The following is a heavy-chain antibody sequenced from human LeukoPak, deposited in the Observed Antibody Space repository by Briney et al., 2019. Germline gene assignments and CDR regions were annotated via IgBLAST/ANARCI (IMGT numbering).Heavy chain of an antibody. CDR1: GFTFSTYA. D-gene: IGHD3-22*01. V-gene: IGHV3-64D*06. CDR2: ISHNGGST. CDR3: ATGGHYYDSSDYYYAFDY. J-gene: IGHJ4*02. Sequence: GGSLRLSCSASGFTFSTYAMHWVRQAPGKGLEYVSTISHNGGSTYYADSVKGRFTISRDNSKNTLYLQMSSLRDEDTAVYYCATGGHYYDSSDYYYAFDYWGQGTLVTVSS.